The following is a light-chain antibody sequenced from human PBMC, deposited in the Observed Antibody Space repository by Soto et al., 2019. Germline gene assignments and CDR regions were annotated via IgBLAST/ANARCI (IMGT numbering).Light chain of an antibody. J-gene: IGLJ2*01. V-gene: IGLV2-14*01. CDR2: EVR. Sequence: QSALTQPVSVSGSPGQSITISCTGTSSDVGAYKFVSWYQQHPGKAPKLMIFEVRNRPSGVSNRFSGSKSGNTASLTISGLQAEDEADYYCSSYTSSNTLLFGGGTKLTVL. CDR3: SSYTSSNTLL. CDR1: SSDVGAYKF.